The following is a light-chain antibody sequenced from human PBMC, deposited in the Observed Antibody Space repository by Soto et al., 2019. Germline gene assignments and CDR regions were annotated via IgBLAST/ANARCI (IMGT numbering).Light chain of an antibody. CDR1: SSNIGSNT. Sequence: QSVLTQPPSASGTPGQRVTISCSGSSSNIGSNTVNWYQQLPGTAPKLVIYSNNQRPSGGPDRFSGPKSGTSASLAISGLQSEDEADYYCVAWDDSLNGYVVFGGGTKVTVL. CDR3: VAWDDSLNGYVV. V-gene: IGLV1-44*01. J-gene: IGLJ2*01. CDR2: SNN.